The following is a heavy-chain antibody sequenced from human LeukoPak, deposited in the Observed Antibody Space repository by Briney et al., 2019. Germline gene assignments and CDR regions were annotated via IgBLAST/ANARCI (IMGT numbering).Heavy chain of an antibody. CDR2: IYSGGST. J-gene: IGHJ4*02. CDR3: ARYHTALYY. V-gene: IGHV3-53*01. CDR1: GFSVSSDY. D-gene: IGHD5-18*01. Sequence: GGSLRLSCAASGFSVSSDYMTWVRQAPGKGLEWVSVIYSGGSTYYSDSGKGRFTISRDNSKNTVFLQMNNVRVEDTAVYFCARYHTALYYWGQGTLVTASS.